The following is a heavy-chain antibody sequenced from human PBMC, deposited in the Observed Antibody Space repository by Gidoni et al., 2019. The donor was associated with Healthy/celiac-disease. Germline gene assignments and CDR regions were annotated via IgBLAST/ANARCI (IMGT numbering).Heavy chain of an antibody. CDR3: AKLGYCSSTSCPYYYYYGMDV. Sequence: DVQLSESGGGLLQPGGSLRLSCVASGFTFSSSAMSWVRQAPGQGLEWVSAISGSGGSTYYADSVKGRFTISRDNSKNTLYLQMNSLRAEDTAVYYCAKLGYCSSTSCPYYYYYGMDVWGQGTTVTVSS. V-gene: IGHV3-23*01. D-gene: IGHD2-2*01. J-gene: IGHJ6*02. CDR2: ISGSGGST. CDR1: GFTFSSSA.